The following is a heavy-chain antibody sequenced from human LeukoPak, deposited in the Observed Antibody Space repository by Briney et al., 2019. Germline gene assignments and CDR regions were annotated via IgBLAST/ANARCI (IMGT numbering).Heavy chain of an antibody. CDR2: FDPEDGET. D-gene: IGHD6-19*01. V-gene: IGHV1-24*01. Sequence: ASVKVSCKVSGYTLTELSMHWVRQAPGKGLEWMGGFDPEDGETIYAQKFQGRVTMATDTSTSTAYMELGSLRFDDTAVYYCARDRSSLAVSDSRTSDYWGQGTLVTVSS. CDR1: GYTLTELS. J-gene: IGHJ4*02. CDR3: ARDRSSLAVSDSRTSDY.